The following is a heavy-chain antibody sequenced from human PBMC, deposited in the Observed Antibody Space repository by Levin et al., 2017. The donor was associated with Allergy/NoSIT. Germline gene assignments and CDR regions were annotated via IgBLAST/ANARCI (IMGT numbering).Heavy chain of an antibody. CDR1: GDFISSYY. Sequence: PSETLSLTCTVSGDFISSYYWSWIRQPPGKGLEWIGYIDYSGTIKYSPSLKSRVTISVDTSKNQFSLKLSSVTAADTAVYYCARGRVKHAFANWGQGTMVSVSS. V-gene: IGHV4-59*01. J-gene: IGHJ3*02. D-gene: IGHD6-13*01. CDR2: IDYSGTI. CDR3: ARGRVKHAFAN.